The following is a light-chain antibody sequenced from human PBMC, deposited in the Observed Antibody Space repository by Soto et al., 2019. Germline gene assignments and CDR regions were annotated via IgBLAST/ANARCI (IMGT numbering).Light chain of an antibody. CDR1: SSDVGAYYY. CDR3: CSYAGSYTYVV. CDR2: DVS. V-gene: IGLV2-11*01. J-gene: IGLJ2*01. Sequence: QSALTQPRSVSGSPGQSVTVSCTGTSSDVGAYYYVSWYQQHPGKAPKLIIYDVSDRPSGVPDRFSGSKSGSTASLTISGLEAEDEADYYCCSYAGSYTYVVFGGGTKLTVL.